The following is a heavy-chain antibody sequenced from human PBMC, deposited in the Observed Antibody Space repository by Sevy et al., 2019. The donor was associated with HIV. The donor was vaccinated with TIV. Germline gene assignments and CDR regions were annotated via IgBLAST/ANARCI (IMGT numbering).Heavy chain of an antibody. CDR2: ISYDGGVK. CDR1: GFTFSIYA. CDR3: ARDLPSAVINPFYYYGLDV. J-gene: IGHJ6*02. Sequence: GGSLRLSCAASGFTFSIYAMHWVRQAPDKGLEWVAAISYDGGVKYFADSVKGRVTISRDNSKNTLYLQMNSLRPEDTAVYYCARDLPSAVINPFYYYGLDVWGQGTTVTVSS. V-gene: IGHV3-30*04. D-gene: IGHD3-22*01.